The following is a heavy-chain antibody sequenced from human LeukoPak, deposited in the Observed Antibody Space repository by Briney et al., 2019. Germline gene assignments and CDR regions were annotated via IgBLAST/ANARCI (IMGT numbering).Heavy chain of an antibody. CDR2: IRAYKGNT. Sequence: ASVKVSCKASGYTFNRFGISWVGQAPGERLEGMGWIRAYKGNTNYAQKLQGRVTITTDKFKSTAYMELRSLRAGDTGEYYCARYSDYRSGTFGYLVQASLATVP. J-gene: IGHJ4*02. V-gene: IGHV1-18*01. CDR3: ARYSDYRSGTFGY. CDR1: GYTFNRFG. D-gene: IGHD3-10*01.